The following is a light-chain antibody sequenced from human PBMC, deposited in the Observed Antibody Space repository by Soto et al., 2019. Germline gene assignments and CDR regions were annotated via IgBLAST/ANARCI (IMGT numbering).Light chain of an antibody. V-gene: IGKV1-5*03. Sequence: DIQMTQSPSTLSASVGDRVTITCRASQSISSWLAWYQQKPGKAPKLLIYKASSLESGVPSRFIGSGSGKEFTLTISSLQPDDFATYYCQQYNSQETFGQGTKVEIK. CDR1: QSISSW. CDR3: QQYNSQET. CDR2: KAS. J-gene: IGKJ1*01.